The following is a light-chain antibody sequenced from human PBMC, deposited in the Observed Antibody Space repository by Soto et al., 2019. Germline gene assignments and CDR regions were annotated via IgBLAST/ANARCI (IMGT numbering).Light chain of an antibody. J-gene: IGKJ1*01. CDR3: HQYGILPRT. V-gene: IGKV3-20*01. Sequence: EIVLTQSPGTLSLSPVERATLSCMASQSLTRSYLAWYQQKPGQAPRLLIYGASNRPTDIPDRFSGSGSGTDFSLTISRLEPEDFAVYYCHQYGILPRTFGQGTKVDIK. CDR2: GAS. CDR1: QSLTRSY.